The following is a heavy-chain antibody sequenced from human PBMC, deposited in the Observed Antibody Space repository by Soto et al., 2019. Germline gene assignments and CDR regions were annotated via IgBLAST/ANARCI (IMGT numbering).Heavy chain of an antibody. V-gene: IGHV6-1*01. CDR2: TYYRSKWYN. Sequence: PSQSLSLTCAISGDSVSSNSAAWNWIRQSPSRGLEWLGRTYYRSKWYNDYAVSVKSRITINPDTSKNQFSLQLNSVTPEDTAVYYCVRGSSDYIWGSYRSSAFDIWGQGTTVTVSS. D-gene: IGHD3-16*02. J-gene: IGHJ3*02. CDR1: GDSVSSNSAA. CDR3: VRGSSDYIWGSYRSSAFDI.